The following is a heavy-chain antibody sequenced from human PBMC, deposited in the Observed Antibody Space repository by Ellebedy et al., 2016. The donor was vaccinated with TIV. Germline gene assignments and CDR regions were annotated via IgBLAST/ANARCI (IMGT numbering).Heavy chain of an antibody. CDR1: GYTFTSYG. J-gene: IGHJ5*02. CDR3: ARDRVPAPEVRGVSP. Sequence: AASVKVSCKASGYTFTSYGISWVRQAPGQGLEWMGWISAYNGNTNYAQKLQGRVTMTTDTSTSTAYMELRSLRSDDTAVYYCARDRVPAPEVRGVSPWGQGTLVTVSS. CDR2: ISAYNGNT. V-gene: IGHV1-18*01. D-gene: IGHD3-10*01.